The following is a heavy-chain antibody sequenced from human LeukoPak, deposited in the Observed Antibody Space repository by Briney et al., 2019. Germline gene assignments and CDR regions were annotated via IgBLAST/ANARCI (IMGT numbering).Heavy chain of an antibody. D-gene: IGHD4-17*01. CDR3: ATWDDYGDFVAFEY. V-gene: IGHV3-21*01. Sequence: GGSLRLSCGGSGSTFSSYTMNWVRQAPGKGLEWVASISSSATYIYYADSVRGRVTISRDDAKKSVFLHMNSLRAEDTAVYFCATWDDYGDFVAFEYWGQGTLVTVSS. CDR2: ISSSATYI. J-gene: IGHJ4*02. CDR1: GSTFSSYT.